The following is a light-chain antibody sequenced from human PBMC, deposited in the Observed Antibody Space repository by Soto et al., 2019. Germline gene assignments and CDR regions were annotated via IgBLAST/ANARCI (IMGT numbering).Light chain of an antibody. J-gene: IGKJ4*01. CDR3: QKYNSAPPELT. Sequence: DIQMTKSPSSLSASVGDRVTITCRASQGISNYLAWYQQKPGKVPKLLIYAASTLQSGVPSRFSGSGSGTDFTLTISSLQPEDVATYNRQKYNSAPPELTFGGGTKVEIK. V-gene: IGKV1-27*01. CDR1: QGISNY. CDR2: AAS.